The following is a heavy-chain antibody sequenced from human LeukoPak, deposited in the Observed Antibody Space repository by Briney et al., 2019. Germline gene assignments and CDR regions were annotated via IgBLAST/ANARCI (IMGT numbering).Heavy chain of an antibody. CDR2: IIPIFGTA. CDR1: GGTFSSYA. CDR3: AREEVGVYVDIVATIRYTYFDY. Sequence: SVKVSCKASGGTFSSYAISWVRQAPGQGLEWMGRIIPIFGTANYAQKFKGRVTITTDESTSTAYMELSSLRSEDTAVYYCAREEVGVYVDIVATIRYTYFDYWGQGTLVTVSS. V-gene: IGHV1-69*05. J-gene: IGHJ4*02. D-gene: IGHD5-12*01.